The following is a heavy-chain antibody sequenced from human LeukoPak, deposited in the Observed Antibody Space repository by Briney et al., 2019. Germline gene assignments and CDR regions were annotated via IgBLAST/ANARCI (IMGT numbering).Heavy chain of an antibody. CDR2: IIPIFGTA. Sequence: SVKVSCKASGYPFSTHYMYWVRQAPGQGLEWMGGIIPIFGTANYAQKFQGRVTITADKSTSTAYMELSSLRSEDTAVYYCARVLRAFDIWGQGTMVTVSS. CDR1: GYPFSTHY. D-gene: IGHD2-15*01. J-gene: IGHJ3*02. V-gene: IGHV1-69*06. CDR3: ARVLRAFDI.